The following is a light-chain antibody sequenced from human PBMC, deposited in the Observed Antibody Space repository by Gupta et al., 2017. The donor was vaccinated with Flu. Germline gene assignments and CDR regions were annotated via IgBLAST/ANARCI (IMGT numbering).Light chain of an antibody. J-gene: IGLJ1*01. CDR2: DVT. CDR1: SRDVGKYNL. Sequence: HSALTQPASVSGSPGQPITIFCTGTSRDVGKYNLVSWYQQHPGKAPKLVIYDVTKRPSGISNHFSGSKSGNTASLTISGLQVEDEADYYCSSYAGSSTHVFGTGTKVTVL. CDR3: SSYAGSSTHV. V-gene: IGLV2-23*02.